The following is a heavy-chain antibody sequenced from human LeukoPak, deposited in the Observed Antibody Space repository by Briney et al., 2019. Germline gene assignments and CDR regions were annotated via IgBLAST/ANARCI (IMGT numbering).Heavy chain of an antibody. CDR1: GFTFSSYA. CDR2: ISGSGGST. Sequence: LAGGSLRLSCAASGFTFSSYAMSWVRQAPGKGLEWVSAISGSGGSTYYADSVKGRFTISRDNSKNTLYLQMNSLRAEGTAVYYCAKGVAYVWGSLYYFDYWGQGTLVTVSS. CDR3: AKGVAYVWGSLYYFDY. D-gene: IGHD3-16*01. J-gene: IGHJ4*02. V-gene: IGHV3-23*01.